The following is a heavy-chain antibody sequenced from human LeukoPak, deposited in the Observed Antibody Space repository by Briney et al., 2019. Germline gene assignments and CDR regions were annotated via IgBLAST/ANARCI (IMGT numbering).Heavy chain of an antibody. CDR2: LSSSSDYI. D-gene: IGHD2-2*01. J-gene: IGHJ4*02. CDR1: GFTFSSYR. CDR3: AREGNCAGTTCHFDF. V-gene: IGHV3-21*01. Sequence: GGSLRLSCAASGFTFSSYRVTWVRQAPGKGLEWVSSLSSSSDYIYYADSVKGRFTISRDNAKNSLYLQMNSLTVADTAVYYCAREGNCAGTTCHFDFWGQGTLVPVSS.